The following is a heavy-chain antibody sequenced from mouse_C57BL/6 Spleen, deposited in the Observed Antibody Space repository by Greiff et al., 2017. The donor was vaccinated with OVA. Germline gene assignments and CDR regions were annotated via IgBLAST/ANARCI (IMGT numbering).Heavy chain of an antibody. CDR1: GYTFTDYY. D-gene: IGHD2-3*01. CDR3: ARDGYDAMDY. V-gene: IGHV1-19*01. CDR2: INPYNGGT. Sequence: VQLKQSGPVLVKPGASVKMSCKASGYTFTDYYMNWVKQSHGKSLEWIGVINPYNGGTSYNQKFKGKATLTVDKSSSTAYMELNSLTSEDSAVYYCARDGYDAMDYWGQGTSVTVSS. J-gene: IGHJ4*01.